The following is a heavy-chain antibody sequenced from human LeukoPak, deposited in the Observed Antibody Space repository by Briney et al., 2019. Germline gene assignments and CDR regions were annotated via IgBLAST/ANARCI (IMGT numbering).Heavy chain of an antibody. CDR1: GFIFSDSV. D-gene: IGHD2-21*02. CDR3: AKGGSSGDHAFDY. CDR2: IGYDGISN. J-gene: IGHJ4*02. V-gene: IGHV3-30*02. Sequence: GGSLRLSCAASGFIFSDSVMSWVRQAPGKGLEWVTFIGYDGISNFYADSVKGRFTISRDNSKNTLYLQMNSLRPEDTAVYYCAKGGSSGDHAFDYWGQGTLVTVSS.